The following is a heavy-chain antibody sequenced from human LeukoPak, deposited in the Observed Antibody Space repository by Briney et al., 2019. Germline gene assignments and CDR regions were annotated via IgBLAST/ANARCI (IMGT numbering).Heavy chain of an antibody. CDR3: ARDMVRGVMDV. V-gene: IGHV4-4*07. Sequence: SETLPLTRTVSGDSISSYYWSWIRQPAGKGLEWIGRIYSTGSTDYNPSLKSRVTMSVDASKKQFSLKLSSVTAADTAVYYCARDMVRGVMDVWGQGTTVTVSS. CDR2: IYSTGST. J-gene: IGHJ6*02. CDR1: GDSISSYY. D-gene: IGHD3-10*01.